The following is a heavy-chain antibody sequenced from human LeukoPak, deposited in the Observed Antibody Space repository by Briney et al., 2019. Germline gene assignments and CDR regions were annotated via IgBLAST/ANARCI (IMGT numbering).Heavy chain of an antibody. V-gene: IGHV3-30*02. CDR3: AIGWGSIVVDYSFDY. D-gene: IGHD3-22*01. CDR1: GFTFSSYG. J-gene: IGHJ4*02. Sequence: PGGSLRLSCAASGFTFSSYGMHWVRQAPGKGLEWVAFIRYDGSNKYYADSVKGRFTISRDNSKNTLYLQMDSLRAEDTAVYYCAIGWGSIVVDYSFDYWGQGTLVTVSS. CDR2: IRYDGSNK.